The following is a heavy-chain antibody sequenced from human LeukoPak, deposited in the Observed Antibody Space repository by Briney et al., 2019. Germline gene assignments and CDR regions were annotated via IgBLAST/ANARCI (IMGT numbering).Heavy chain of an antibody. V-gene: IGHV3-23*01. CDR2: ISGSGGST. CDR1: GFTFSSYA. CDR3: AEEAVAGDYFDY. J-gene: IGHJ4*02. Sequence: QPGGSLRLSCAASGFTFSSYAMSWVRQAPGKGLEWVSAISGSGGSTYYADSVKGRFTIARDNSKNTLHLQMSSLRDEDTAVYYCAEEAVAGDYFDYWGQGTLVTVSS. D-gene: IGHD6-19*01.